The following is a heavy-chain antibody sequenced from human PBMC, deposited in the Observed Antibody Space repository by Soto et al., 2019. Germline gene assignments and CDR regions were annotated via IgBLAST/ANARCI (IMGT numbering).Heavy chain of an antibody. CDR2: IKSKTDGGTT. CDR1: GFTFSNAW. Sequence: GGSLRLSCAASGFTFSNAWMSWVRQAPGKGLEWVGRIKSKTDGGTTDYAAPVKGRFTISRDDSKNTLYLQMNSLKTEDTAVYYCTTDYAQSFSIVATIGLDYWGQGTLVTVFS. CDR3: TTDYAQSFSIVATIGLDY. V-gene: IGHV3-15*01. D-gene: IGHD5-12*01. J-gene: IGHJ4*02.